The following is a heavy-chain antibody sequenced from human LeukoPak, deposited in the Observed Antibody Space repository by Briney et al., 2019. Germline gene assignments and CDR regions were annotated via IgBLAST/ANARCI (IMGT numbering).Heavy chain of an antibody. J-gene: IGHJ2*01. CDR2: IRYDGSNK. Sequence: GGSLRLSCAASGFTFSSYGMHWVRQAPGKGLEWVAFIRYDGSNKYYADSVKGRFTISRDNSKNTLYLQMNSLRAEDTAVYYCAKDGAIMTTVTIINWYFDLWGRGTLVTVSS. V-gene: IGHV3-30*02. D-gene: IGHD4-17*01. CDR1: GFTFSSYG. CDR3: AKDGAIMTTVTIINWYFDL.